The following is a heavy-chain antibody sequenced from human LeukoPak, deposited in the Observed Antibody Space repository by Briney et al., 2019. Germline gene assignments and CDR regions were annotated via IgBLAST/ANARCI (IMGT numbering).Heavy chain of an antibody. CDR1: GGSVSSGTYY. CDR3: ARDDSSGYYYYLHY. Sequence: SETLSLTCTVSGGSVSSGTYYWSWIRQPPGKGLEWIGYIYYSGSTNYNPSLKSRVTISVDTSKNQFSLKLNSVTAADTAVYYCARDDSSGYYYYLHYWGQGTLVTVSS. V-gene: IGHV4-61*01. D-gene: IGHD3-22*01. J-gene: IGHJ4*02. CDR2: IYYSGST.